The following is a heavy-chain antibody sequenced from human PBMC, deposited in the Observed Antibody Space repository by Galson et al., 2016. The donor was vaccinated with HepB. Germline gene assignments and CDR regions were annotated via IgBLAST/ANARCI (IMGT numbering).Heavy chain of an antibody. CDR3: ARDRYMGVFDV. J-gene: IGHJ3*01. D-gene: IGHD3-9*01. CDR1: GGSISRSTYY. CDR2: VYDTGST. Sequence: SETLSLTCSVSGGSISRSTYYWAWIRQAPGKGLEWIGSVYDTGSTYYNPSLKSRVTMSVDTSKNQFSLKLKSVTAADTAVYYCARDRYMGVFDVWGGGTMVTVSS. V-gene: IGHV4-39*02.